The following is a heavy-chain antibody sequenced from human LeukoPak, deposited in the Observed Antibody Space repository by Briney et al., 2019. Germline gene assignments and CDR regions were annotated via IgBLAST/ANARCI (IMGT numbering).Heavy chain of an antibody. Sequence: GGSLRLSCAASGFIFSNYAMSWVRQAPGKGLEWVSCISGSGGSTVYVDSVKGRFTISRDNSKNIMYLQMNSLRAEDTAVYYCAKDYSGSAPYYFDYWGQGTLVTVSS. CDR1: GFIFSNYA. J-gene: IGHJ4*02. CDR3: AKDYSGSAPYYFDY. V-gene: IGHV3-23*01. CDR2: ISGSGGST. D-gene: IGHD1-26*01.